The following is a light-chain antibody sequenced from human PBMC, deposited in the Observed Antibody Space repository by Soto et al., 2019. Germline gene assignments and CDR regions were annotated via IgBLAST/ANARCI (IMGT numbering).Light chain of an antibody. V-gene: IGLV1-51*01. J-gene: IGLJ2*01. CDR1: SSNVGNNY. Sequence: QSVLTQPPSVSAAPGQKVTISCSGSSSNVGNNYVSWYQQLPGTAPKLLIYDNNKRPSGIPDRFSGSKSATSATLDITALQTGDEADYYCGAWDSSLMGVVFGGGTKVNVL. CDR2: DNN. CDR3: GAWDSSLMGVV.